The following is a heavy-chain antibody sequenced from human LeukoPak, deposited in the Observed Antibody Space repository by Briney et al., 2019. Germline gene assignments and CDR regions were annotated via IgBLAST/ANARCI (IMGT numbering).Heavy chain of an antibody. J-gene: IGHJ4*02. CDR1: GGSISSYY. CDR2: IYYSGST. Sequence: ETLSLTCTVSGGSISSYYWSWIRQPPGKGLEWIGYIYYSGSTNYNPSLKSRVTISVDTSKNQFSLKLSSVTAADTAVYYCARVSEGDYGDFEPDPYFDYWGQGTLVTVSS. D-gene: IGHD4-17*01. CDR3: ARVSEGDYGDFEPDPYFDY. V-gene: IGHV4-59*01.